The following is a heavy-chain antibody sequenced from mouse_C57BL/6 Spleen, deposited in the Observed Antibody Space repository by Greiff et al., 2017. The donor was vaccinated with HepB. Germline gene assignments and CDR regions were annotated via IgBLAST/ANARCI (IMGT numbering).Heavy chain of an antibody. CDR3: ARSGEYYYGSSLFDY. CDR2: IYPGSGNT. D-gene: IGHD1-1*01. CDR1: GYSFTSYY. Sequence: VQLQQSGPELVKPGASVKISCKASGYSFTSYYIHWVKQRPGQGLEWIGWIYPGSGNTKYNEKFKGKATLTADTSSSTAYMQLSSLTSEDSAVYYCARSGEYYYGSSLFDYWGQGTTLTVSS. J-gene: IGHJ2*01. V-gene: IGHV1-66*01.